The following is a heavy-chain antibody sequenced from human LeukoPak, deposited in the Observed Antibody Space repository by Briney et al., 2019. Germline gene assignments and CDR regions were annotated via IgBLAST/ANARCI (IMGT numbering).Heavy chain of an antibody. D-gene: IGHD6-19*01. Sequence: SETLSLTCTVPGGSITSYYWSWIRQPPGKGLEWIGYIYYSGSTNYNPSLKSRVTMPIDTSKNQFSLKLSSVTAADTAVYYCARVLGSSGWDGDYWGQGTLVTVSS. CDR1: GGSITSYY. CDR3: ARVLGSSGWDGDY. J-gene: IGHJ4*02. V-gene: IGHV4-59*01. CDR2: IYYSGST.